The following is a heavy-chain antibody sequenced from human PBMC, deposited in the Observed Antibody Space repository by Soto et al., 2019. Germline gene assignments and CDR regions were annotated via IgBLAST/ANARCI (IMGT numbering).Heavy chain of an antibody. Sequence: GESLKISCAASGFIFSSYGMHWVRQAPGKGLEWVAVIWYDGSNKYYADSVKGRFTISRDNSKNTLYLQMNSLRAEDTAVYYCARDPGELTVTTVGYFQHWGQGTLVTVSS. D-gene: IGHD4-17*01. CDR2: IWYDGSNK. V-gene: IGHV3-33*01. CDR3: ARDPGELTVTTVGYFQH. CDR1: GFIFSSYG. J-gene: IGHJ1*01.